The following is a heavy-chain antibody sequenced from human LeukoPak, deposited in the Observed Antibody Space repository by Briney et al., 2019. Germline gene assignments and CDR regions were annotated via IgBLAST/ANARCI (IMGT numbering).Heavy chain of an antibody. CDR3: ARGLFGYGPQYYYYLDV. D-gene: IGHD3-16*01. J-gene: IGHJ6*03. CDR2: IYHSGST. CDR1: GYSISSGYY. V-gene: IGHV4-38-2*01. Sequence: SETLSLTCAVSGYSISSGYYWGWIRQPPGKGLEWIGSIYHSGSTYYNPSLKSRVTISVDTSKNQFSLKLSSVTAADTAVYYCARGLFGYGPQYYYYLDVWGKGTTVTVSS.